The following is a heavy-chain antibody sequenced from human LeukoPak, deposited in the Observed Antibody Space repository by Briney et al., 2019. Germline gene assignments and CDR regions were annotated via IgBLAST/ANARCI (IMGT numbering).Heavy chain of an antibody. Sequence: ASVKVSCKASGYTFTSYDINWVRQATGQGLEWMRWMNPNSGNTGYAQKFQGRVTMTRNTSISTAYMELSSLRSEDTAVYYCARAYYDSSGYYPRFDYWGQGTLVTVSS. J-gene: IGHJ4*02. CDR1: GYTFTSYD. CDR3: ARAYYDSSGYYPRFDY. CDR2: MNPNSGNT. V-gene: IGHV1-8*01. D-gene: IGHD3-22*01.